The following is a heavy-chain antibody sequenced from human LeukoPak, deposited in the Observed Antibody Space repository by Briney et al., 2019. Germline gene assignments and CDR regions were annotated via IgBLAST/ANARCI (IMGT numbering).Heavy chain of an antibody. CDR2: INPSGGSR. V-gene: IGHV1-46*01. CDR3: ARDACSSAICQAGGNWFDP. Sequence: ASVKVSCKASGYTFTSYYMHWVRQAPGQGLEWMGTINPSGGSRSYAQKFQGRVTMTRDTSASTVYMELSSLRSEDTAVYFCARDACSSAICQAGGNWFDPWGQGTLVIVS. CDR1: GYTFTSYY. D-gene: IGHD2-2*01. J-gene: IGHJ5*02.